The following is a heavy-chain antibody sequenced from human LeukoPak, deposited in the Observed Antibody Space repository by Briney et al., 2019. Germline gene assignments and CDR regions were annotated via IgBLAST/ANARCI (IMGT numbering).Heavy chain of an antibody. J-gene: IGHJ5*02. CDR3: ARGSVVRGVISGWNWFDP. V-gene: IGHV4-59*10. CDR2: ISTSGST. D-gene: IGHD3-10*01. Sequence: SETLSLTCAVYGGSFSGYYWSWIRQPAGKGLEWIGRISTSGSTNYNPSLKSRVTMSVDTSKNQFSLKLSSVTAADTAVYYCARGSVVRGVISGWNWFDPWGQGTLVTVSS. CDR1: GGSFSGYY.